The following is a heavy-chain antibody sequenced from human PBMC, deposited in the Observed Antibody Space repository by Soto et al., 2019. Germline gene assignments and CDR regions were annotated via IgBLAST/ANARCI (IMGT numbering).Heavy chain of an antibody. Sequence: SETLSLTCAVSGDSISIGYYWGWIRQPPGKGLEWIGSIYHSGSTYYNPSLKSRVTISVDTSKNQFSLKLSSVTAADTAVYYCARAEEVWIFGVVTPYGMDVWGQGTTVTVSS. D-gene: IGHD3-3*01. CDR3: ARAEEVWIFGVVTPYGMDV. V-gene: IGHV4-38-2*01. J-gene: IGHJ6*02. CDR2: IYHSGST. CDR1: GDSISIGYY.